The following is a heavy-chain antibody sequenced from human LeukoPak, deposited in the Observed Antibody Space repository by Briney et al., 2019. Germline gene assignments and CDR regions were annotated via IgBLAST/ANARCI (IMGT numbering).Heavy chain of an antibody. CDR3: AKDGANYYDSSGYYGNLDY. CDR1: GFTFSSYS. Sequence: GGSLRLSCAASGFTFSSYSMNWVRQAPGKGLEWVAVISYDGSNKYYADSVKGRFTISRDNSKNTLYLQMNSLRAEDTAVYYCAKDGANYYDSSGYYGNLDYWGQGTLVTVSS. V-gene: IGHV3-30*18. D-gene: IGHD3-22*01. J-gene: IGHJ4*02. CDR2: ISYDGSNK.